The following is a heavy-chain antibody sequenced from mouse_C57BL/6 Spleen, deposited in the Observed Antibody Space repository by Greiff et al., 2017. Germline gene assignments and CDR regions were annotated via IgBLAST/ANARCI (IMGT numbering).Heavy chain of an antibody. J-gene: IGHJ3*01. CDR1: GYAFSSSW. D-gene: IGHD2-5*01. V-gene: IGHV1-82*01. CDR2: IYPGDGDT. Sequence: QVQLQQSGPELVKPGASVKISCKASGYAFSSSWMNWVKQRPGKGLEWIGRIYPGDGDTNYNGKFKGKATLTADKSSSTAYMQLSSLTSEDSAVYFCADAYYSNYGAYWGQGTLVTVSA. CDR3: ADAYYSNYGAY.